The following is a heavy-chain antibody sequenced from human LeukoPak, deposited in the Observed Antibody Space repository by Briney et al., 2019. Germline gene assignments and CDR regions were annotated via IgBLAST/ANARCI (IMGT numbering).Heavy chain of an antibody. CDR2: INPSGTGT. CDR1: GYTFIGYY. V-gene: IGHV1-46*01. J-gene: IGHJ5*02. CDR3: ATDHSMANTAWWFDP. D-gene: IGHD5-24*01. Sequence: ASVKVSCKASGYTFIGYYMHWVRQAPGQGLECMGVINPSGTGTSYAQKFQGRITMSRDTSTSTVYMELSSLRSEDTAFYYCATDHSMANTAWWFDPWGQGTLVTVSS.